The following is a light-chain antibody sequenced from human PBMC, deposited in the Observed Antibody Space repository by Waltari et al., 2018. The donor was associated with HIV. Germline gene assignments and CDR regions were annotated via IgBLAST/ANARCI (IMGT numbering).Light chain of an antibody. Sequence: SSELTQDPAVSVALGQTVRITCQGSSLRNYYATWYQQKPGQAPLLVIFDKNNRPSGIPDRFSGSSSGNTASLTITGTQAEDEGDYYCNSRDKSGNFVVFGGGTKLTVL. CDR1: SLRNYY. CDR3: NSRDKSGNFVV. CDR2: DKN. J-gene: IGLJ2*01. V-gene: IGLV3-19*01.